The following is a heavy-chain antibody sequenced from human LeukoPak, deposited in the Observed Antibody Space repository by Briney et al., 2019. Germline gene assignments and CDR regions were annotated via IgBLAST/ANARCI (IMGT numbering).Heavy chain of an antibody. D-gene: IGHD3-22*01. J-gene: IGHJ3*02. Sequence: GGSLRLSCAASGFTFSSYAMHWVRQAPGKGLEYVSAISSNGGSIYYAHSVKGRFTISRDNSKNTLYLQMGSLRAEDMAVYYCATAPYDADAFDIWGQGTMVTVSS. CDR3: ATAPYDADAFDI. CDR2: ISSNGGSI. V-gene: IGHV3-64*01. CDR1: GFTFSSYA.